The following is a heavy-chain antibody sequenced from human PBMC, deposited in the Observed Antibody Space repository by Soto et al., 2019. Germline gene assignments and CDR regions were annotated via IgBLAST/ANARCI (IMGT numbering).Heavy chain of an antibody. D-gene: IGHD1-1*01. V-gene: IGHV1-69*01. CDR2: FVPMFSSS. Sequence: QVQLVQSGAEVRKPGSSVNVSCKASGTSFTSYGILWVRQAPGQGLEWMGGFVPMFSSSNYAQKFQDRLTIVADESTNTAYMELSSLRADDSAIYYCARTGGTYYFDHWGQGTLVTVSS. J-gene: IGHJ4*02. CDR1: GTSFTSYG. CDR3: ARTGGTYYFDH.